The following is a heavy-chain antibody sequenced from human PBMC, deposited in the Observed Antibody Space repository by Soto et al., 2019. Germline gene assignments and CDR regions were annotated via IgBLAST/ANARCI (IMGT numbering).Heavy chain of an antibody. J-gene: IGHJ6*02. CDR3: ARDPYYDILTGHPVNYYYYGMDV. V-gene: IGHV1-69*04. Sequence: SVHVSCNAAGGTISSYTISSVREAPGQGLEWMGRIIPILGIANYAQKFQGRVTISADKSTSTAYMELSSLRSEDTAVYYCARDPYYDILTGHPVNYYYYGMDVWGQGTTVTVSS. D-gene: IGHD3-9*01. CDR2: IIPILGIA. CDR1: GGTISSYT.